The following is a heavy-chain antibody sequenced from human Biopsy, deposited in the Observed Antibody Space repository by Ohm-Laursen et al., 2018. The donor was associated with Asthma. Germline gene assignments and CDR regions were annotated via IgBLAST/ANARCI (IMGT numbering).Heavy chain of an antibody. J-gene: IGHJ4*02. Sequence: SLRLSCSASGFTFRTYGMHWVRQTPGKGLEWLSSISYGGHNQHYADSVKGRFTISRDNSKNTVSLEMNSLRRDDTAMYFCARATVAAAGNDWGQGTLVTVSS. V-gene: IGHV3-30*05. CDR3: ARATVAAAGND. D-gene: IGHD6-13*01. CDR2: ISYGGHNQ. CDR1: GFTFRTYG.